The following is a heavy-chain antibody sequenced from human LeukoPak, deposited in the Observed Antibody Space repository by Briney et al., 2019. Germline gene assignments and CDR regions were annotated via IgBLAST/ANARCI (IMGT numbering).Heavy chain of an antibody. Sequence: SETLSLTCTVSGYSISSGYYWGWIRQPPGKGLEWIGSSYHSGSTYYNPPLKSRVTISVDTSKNQFSLKLTSVPAADTAVYYCARWDYDILTGYNFDIWGQGTMVTVSS. CDR2: SYHSGST. CDR1: GYSISSGYY. V-gene: IGHV4-38-2*02. CDR3: ARWDYDILTGYNFDI. J-gene: IGHJ3*02. D-gene: IGHD3-9*01.